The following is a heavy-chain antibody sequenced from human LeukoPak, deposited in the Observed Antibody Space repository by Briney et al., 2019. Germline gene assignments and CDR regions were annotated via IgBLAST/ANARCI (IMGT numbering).Heavy chain of an antibody. J-gene: IGHJ5*02. CDR1: GGSISSSSYY. D-gene: IGHD6-19*01. CDR3: ARPSGKFIAVGGIDP. Sequence: SETLSLTCTVSGGSISSSSYYWGWIRQPPGKGLEWIGSIYYSGSTYYNPSLKSRVTISVDTSKNQFSLKLSSVTAADTAVYYCARPSGKFIAVGGIDPWGQGTLVTVSS. V-gene: IGHV4-39*07. CDR2: IYYSGST.